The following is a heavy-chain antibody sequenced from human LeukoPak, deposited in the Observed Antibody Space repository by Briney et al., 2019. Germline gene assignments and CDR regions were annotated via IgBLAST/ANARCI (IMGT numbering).Heavy chain of an antibody. J-gene: IGHJ4*02. Sequence: GGSLRLSCAASGFTFSSYAMSWVRRAPGKGLEWVSAISGSGGSTYYADSVKGRFTISRDNSKNTLYLQMNSLRAEDTAVYYCAKVRDYDILTGYFDYWGQGTLVTVSS. V-gene: IGHV3-23*01. CDR3: AKVRDYDILTGYFDY. CDR1: GFTFSSYA. CDR2: ISGSGGST. D-gene: IGHD3-9*01.